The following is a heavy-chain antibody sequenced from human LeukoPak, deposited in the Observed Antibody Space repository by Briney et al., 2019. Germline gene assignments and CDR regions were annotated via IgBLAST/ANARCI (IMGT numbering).Heavy chain of an antibody. Sequence: SVTLSRNSSGGTFSSYAISWVRHAPGQGLEWMGRIIPILGIANYAQKFQGRVTITADKSTSTDYMELSSLRSEETAVYYCARVKTGSGSYYSPPWYFDLGGGGTLVTVPS. D-gene: IGHD3-10*01. CDR1: GGTFSSYA. V-gene: IGHV1-69*04. CDR2: IIPILGIA. J-gene: IGHJ2*01. CDR3: ARVKTGSGSYYSPPWYFDL.